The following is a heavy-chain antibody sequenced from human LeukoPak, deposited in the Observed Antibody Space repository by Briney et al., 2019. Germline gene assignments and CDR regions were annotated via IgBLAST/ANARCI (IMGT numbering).Heavy chain of an antibody. J-gene: IGHJ2*01. CDR3: VRKWDGYNSGYFDL. CDR2: IFYSGST. V-gene: IGHV4-39*01. D-gene: IGHD5-24*01. CDR1: GGSIRSSSYY. Sequence: SETLFLTCTVSGGSIRSSSYYWGWIRQPPGKGLEWIGSIFYSGSTYYNPSLKSRVTISVDTSKNQFSLKLSSVTAADTAVYYCVRKWDGYNSGYFDLWGRGTLVTVSS.